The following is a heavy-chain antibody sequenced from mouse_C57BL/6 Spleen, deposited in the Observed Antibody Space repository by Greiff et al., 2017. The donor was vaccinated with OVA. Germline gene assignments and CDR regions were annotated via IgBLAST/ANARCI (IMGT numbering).Heavy chain of an antibody. CDR3: TRDTTVVPYWYFDV. D-gene: IGHD1-1*01. CDR2: IDPETGGT. J-gene: IGHJ1*03. CDR1: GYTFTDYE. Sequence: VQLQQSGAELVRPGASVTLSCKASGYTFTDYEMHWVKQTPVHGLEWIGAIDPETGGTAYNQKFKGKAILTADKSSSTAYMELRSLTSEDSAVYYCTRDTTVVPYWYFDVWGTGTTVTVSS. V-gene: IGHV1-15*01.